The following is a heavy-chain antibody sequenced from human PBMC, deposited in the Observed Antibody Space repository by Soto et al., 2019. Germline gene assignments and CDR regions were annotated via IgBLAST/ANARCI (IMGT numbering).Heavy chain of an antibody. CDR1: GFTFDVYA. V-gene: IGHV3-9*01. CDR2: INYNSGSV. CDR3: AKDISLRGWVYLVVEY. Sequence: EVQLVESGGGWVQPGRSLRLSCAASGFTFDVYAMHWVRQAPGKRLEWGSGINYNSGSVGYADSVKGRFTISRDNAKNSLHLQMNSLRAEDTAVYYCAKDISLRGWVYLVVEYWGPGTLVTVSP. D-gene: IGHD6-13*01. J-gene: IGHJ4*02.